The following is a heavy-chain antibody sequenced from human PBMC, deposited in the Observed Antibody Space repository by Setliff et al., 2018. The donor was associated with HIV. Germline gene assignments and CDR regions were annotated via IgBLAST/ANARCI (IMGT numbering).Heavy chain of an antibody. CDR2: IHYTGST. D-gene: IGHD4-17*01. CDR3: ARGQASNDYGVSF. J-gene: IGHJ3*01. V-gene: IGHV4-61*03. Sequence: SETLSLTCSVSGGSVSSVNYYWSWIRQPPGKGLEWIGYIHYTGSTTYNPSLKSRVTISVDTSKNHFSLKLTSVTAADTAVYYCARGQASNDYGVSFWGQGTMVTVSS. CDR1: GGSVSSVNYY.